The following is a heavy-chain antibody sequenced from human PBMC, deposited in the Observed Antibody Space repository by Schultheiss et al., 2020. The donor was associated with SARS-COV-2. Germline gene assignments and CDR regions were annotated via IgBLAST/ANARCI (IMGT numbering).Heavy chain of an antibody. CDR3: ARDRRLVREQQLDY. V-gene: IGHV4-31*03. J-gene: IGHJ4*02. D-gene: IGHD6-13*01. CDR2: IYYSGST. CDR1: GGSISSGGYY. Sequence: SETLSLTCTVSGGSISSGGYYWSWIRQHPGKGLEWIGYIYYSGSTYYNPSLKSRVTISVDTSKNQFSLKLSSVTAADTAVYYCARDRRLVREQQLDYWGQGTLVTVSS.